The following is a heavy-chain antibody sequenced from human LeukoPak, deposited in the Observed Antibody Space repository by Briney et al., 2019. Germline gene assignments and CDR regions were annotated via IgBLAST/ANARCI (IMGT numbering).Heavy chain of an antibody. V-gene: IGHV4-38-2*01. Sequence: PSETLSLTCAVSGYSISSGYYWGWIRQPPGKGLERIGSIYHSGSTYYNPSLKSRVTISVDTSKNQFSLKLSSVTAADTAVYYCARVSDVDSSGYYLGYWGQGTLVTVSS. CDR3: ARVSDVDSSGYYLGY. D-gene: IGHD3-22*01. CDR2: IYHSGST. J-gene: IGHJ4*02. CDR1: GYSISSGYY.